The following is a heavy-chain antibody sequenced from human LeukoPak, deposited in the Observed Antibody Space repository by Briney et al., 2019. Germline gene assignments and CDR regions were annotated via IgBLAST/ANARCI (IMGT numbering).Heavy chain of an antibody. CDR1: GFTFSSYW. CDR2: IKQDGSEK. J-gene: IGHJ4*02. CDR3: ARVVRLERRLGSLDY. D-gene: IGHD1-1*01. Sequence: PGGSLRLSCAASGFTFSSYWMSWVRQAPGKGLEWVANIKQDGSEKYYVDSVKGRFTISRDYAKNSLYLQMNSLRAEDTAVYYCARVVRLERRLGSLDYWGQGTLVTVSS. V-gene: IGHV3-7*03.